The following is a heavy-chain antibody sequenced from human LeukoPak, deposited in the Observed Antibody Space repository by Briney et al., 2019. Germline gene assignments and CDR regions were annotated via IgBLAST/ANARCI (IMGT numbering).Heavy chain of an antibody. V-gene: IGHV1-2*02. CDR2: INPNSGGT. CDR3: ARPGSIRYSSGWYDY. J-gene: IGHJ4*02. Sequence: ASVKVSCKASGYTFTGYYMHWVRQAPGQGLEWMGWINPNSGGTNYAQKFQGRVTMTRDTSVSTAYMELSRLRSDDTAVYYCARPGSIRYSSGWYDYWGQGTLVTVSS. D-gene: IGHD6-19*01. CDR1: GYTFTGYY.